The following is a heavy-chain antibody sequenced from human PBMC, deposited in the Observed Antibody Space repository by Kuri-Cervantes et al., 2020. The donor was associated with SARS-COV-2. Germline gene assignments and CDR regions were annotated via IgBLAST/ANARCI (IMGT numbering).Heavy chain of an antibody. Sequence: SVKVSCKASGGTFSSYAISWVRQAPGQGLEWMGGIIPIFGTANYAQKFQGRVTITADKSTSTAYMELSSLRSEDTAVYYCASDLQRGTFDIWGQGTMVTVSS. J-gene: IGHJ3*02. V-gene: IGHV1-69*06. D-gene: IGHD1-14*01. CDR1: GGTFSSYA. CDR2: IIPIFGTA. CDR3: ASDLQRGTFDI.